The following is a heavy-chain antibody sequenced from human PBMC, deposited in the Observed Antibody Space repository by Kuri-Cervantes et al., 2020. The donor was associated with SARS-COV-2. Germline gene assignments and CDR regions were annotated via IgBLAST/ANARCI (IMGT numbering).Heavy chain of an antibody. Sequence: ASVKVSCKASGGTFSNYAISWVRQAPGQGLEWMGWINPNSGGTNYAQKFQGRVTMTRDTSISTAYMELSRLRSDDTVVYYCARIRDGGLDYWGQGTLVTVSS. CDR2: INPNSGGT. CDR3: ARIRDGGLDY. V-gene: IGHV1-2*02. J-gene: IGHJ4*02. CDR1: GGTFSNYA. D-gene: IGHD4-23*01.